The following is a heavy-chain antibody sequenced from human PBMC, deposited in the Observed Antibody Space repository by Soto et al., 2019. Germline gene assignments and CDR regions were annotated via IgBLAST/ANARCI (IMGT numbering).Heavy chain of an antibody. J-gene: IGHJ5*02. V-gene: IGHV1-69*01. D-gene: IGHD3-22*01. CDR1: GGTFSSYA. Sequence: QVQLVQSGAEVKKPGSSVKVSCKASGGTFSSYAISWVRQAPGQGLEWMGGIIPIFGTANYAQKFQGRVTITADESTSKDYMELSRLRSEDTAVYYCARRSGYYPRFNNWFDPWGQGTLVTVSS. CDR3: ARRSGYYPRFNNWFDP. CDR2: IIPIFGTA.